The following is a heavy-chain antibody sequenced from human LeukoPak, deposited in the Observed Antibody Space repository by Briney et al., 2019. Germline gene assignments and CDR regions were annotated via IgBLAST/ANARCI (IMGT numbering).Heavy chain of an antibody. Sequence: SVKVSCKASGGTFSSYVITWVRQAPGQGLEWMGRNIPMLDIQNYAQKFQGRVTITADKSTSTAYMELSSLRSEDTAVYYCASERGATQYFDYWGQGTLVTVSS. J-gene: IGHJ4*02. CDR2: NIPMLDIQ. CDR3: ASERGATQYFDY. D-gene: IGHD3-10*01. V-gene: IGHV1-69*04. CDR1: GGTFSSYV.